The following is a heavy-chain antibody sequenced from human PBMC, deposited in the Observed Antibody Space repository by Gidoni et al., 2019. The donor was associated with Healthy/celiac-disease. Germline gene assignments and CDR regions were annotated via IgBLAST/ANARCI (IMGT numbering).Heavy chain of an antibody. Sequence: QVQLVESGGGVVQPGRYLRLSCAASGFTFRSYGMHWVRQAPGKGLEWVAVISYDGSNKYYADSVKGRFTISRDNSKNTLYLQMNSLRAEDTAVYYCANGEYRKGQPYYMDVWGKGTTVTVSS. D-gene: IGHD6-6*01. CDR3: ANGEYRKGQPYYMDV. J-gene: IGHJ6*03. CDR2: ISYDGSNK. V-gene: IGHV3-30*18. CDR1: GFTFRSYG.